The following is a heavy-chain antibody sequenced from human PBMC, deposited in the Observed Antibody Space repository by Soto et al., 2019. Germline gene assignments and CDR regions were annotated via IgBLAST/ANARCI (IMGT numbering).Heavy chain of an antibody. D-gene: IGHD4-4*01. V-gene: IGHV3-20*01. Sequence: SGGSLRLSCAASGFTFDDYGMSWVRQAPGKGLEWVSGINWNGGSTGYADSVKGRFTISRDNAKNSLYLQMNSLRAEDTALYHCARDRPLYSNPNPHRYYYYYMDVWGKGTTVTVSS. J-gene: IGHJ6*03. CDR2: INWNGGST. CDR3: ARDRPLYSNPNPHRYYYYYMDV. CDR1: GFTFDDYG.